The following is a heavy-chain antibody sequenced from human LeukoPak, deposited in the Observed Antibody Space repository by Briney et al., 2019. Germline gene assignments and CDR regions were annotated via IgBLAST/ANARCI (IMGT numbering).Heavy chain of an antibody. CDR3: ARATGYYLQPFDY. V-gene: IGHV4-4*02. J-gene: IGHJ4*02. CDR2: IYHSGST. D-gene: IGHD3-9*01. Sequence: PSETLSLTCAVSGGSISSSNWWSWVRQPPGKGLEWIGEIYHSGSTNYNPSLKSRVTISVDKSKNQFSLKLSSVTAADTAVYYCARATGYYLQPFDYWGQGTLVTVSS. CDR1: GGSISSSNW.